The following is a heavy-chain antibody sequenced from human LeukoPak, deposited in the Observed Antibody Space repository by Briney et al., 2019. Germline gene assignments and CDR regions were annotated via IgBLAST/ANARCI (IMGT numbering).Heavy chain of an antibody. D-gene: IGHD4-17*01. CDR2: IYITGST. Sequence: SETLSLTCTVSGGSITSYYWSWIRQSAGKGLEWIGRIYITGSTTYNPSLKSRVTMSLDTSKNQFSLKLSSVTAADTALYYCARSGDYGESFDSWGQGTLVTVSS. CDR1: GGSITSYY. CDR3: ARSGDYGESFDS. J-gene: IGHJ4*02. V-gene: IGHV4-4*07.